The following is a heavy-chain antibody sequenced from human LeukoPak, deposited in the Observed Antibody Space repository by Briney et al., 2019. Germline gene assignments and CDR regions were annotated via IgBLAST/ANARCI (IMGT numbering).Heavy chain of an antibody. CDR3: ARVRIAVAGFDY. V-gene: IGHV4-61*08. CDR2: IYYSGST. D-gene: IGHD6-19*01. CDR1: GGSISSGGYY. Sequence: SETLSLTCTVSGGSISSGGYYWSWIRQHPGKGLEWIGYIYYSGSTNYNPSLKSRVTISVDTSKNQFSLRLSSVTAADTAVYYCARVRIAVAGFDYWGQGTLVTVSS. J-gene: IGHJ4*02.